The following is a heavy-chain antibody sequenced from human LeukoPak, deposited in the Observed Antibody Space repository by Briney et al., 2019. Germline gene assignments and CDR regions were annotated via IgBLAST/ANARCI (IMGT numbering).Heavy chain of an antibody. CDR3: ARHQEGIVVVPTAREPFDY. CDR1: GYSISSGYY. J-gene: IGHJ4*02. Sequence: KPSETLSLTCAVSGYSISSGYYWGWIRQPPGKGLEWIGSIFHSGNTFYNPSLKSRVTISVDTSKNQFSLKLNSVTAADTAIYYCARHQEGIVVVPTAREPFDYWGQGTQVTVSS. D-gene: IGHD2-2*01. V-gene: IGHV4-38-2*01. CDR2: IFHSGNT.